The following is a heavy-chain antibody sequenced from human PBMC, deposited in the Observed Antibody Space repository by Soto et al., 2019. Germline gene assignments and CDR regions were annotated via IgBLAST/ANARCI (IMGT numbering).Heavy chain of an antibody. CDR3: ARVSSGWYYFDY. CDR1: RFTFSSYW. CDR2: IKQDGSEK. V-gene: IGHV3-7*01. J-gene: IGHJ4*02. Sequence: PGGSLRLSCAASRFTFSSYWMSWVRQAPGKGLEWVANIKQDGSEKYYVDSVKGRFTISRDNAKNSLYLQMNSLRAEDTAVYYCARVSSGWYYFDYTGQQTLVTVSS. D-gene: IGHD6-19*01.